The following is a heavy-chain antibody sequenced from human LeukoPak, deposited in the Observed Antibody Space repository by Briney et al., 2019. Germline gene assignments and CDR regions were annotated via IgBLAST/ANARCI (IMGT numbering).Heavy chain of an antibody. D-gene: IGHD4-23*01. CDR3: TKGRWGDY. Sequence: PGGSLRLSCAASGFKFSSYDMSWVRQAPGKGLEWVSSISGSGGSTYYADSVKGRFSIPRDNSKNTLYLQMNSLRAEDTAVYYCTKGRWGDYWGQGTLVTVSS. CDR1: GFKFSSYD. CDR2: ISGSGGST. V-gene: IGHV3-23*01. J-gene: IGHJ4*02.